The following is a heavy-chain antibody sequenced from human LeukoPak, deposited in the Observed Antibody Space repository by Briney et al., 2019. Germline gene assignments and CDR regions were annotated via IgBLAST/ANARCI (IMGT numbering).Heavy chain of an antibody. CDR1: AFTFIAYA. CDR2: ISSSTTYI. Sequence: PGGSLRLSCAASAFTFIAYAMNWVRQAPGKGLEWVSSISSSTTYINYADSVKGRFTISRDNAKNSLYLQINSLRAEDTAVYYCAKEIVLDYWGQGTLVTVSS. V-gene: IGHV3-21*01. J-gene: IGHJ4*02. CDR3: AKEIVLDY. D-gene: IGHD2/OR15-2a*01.